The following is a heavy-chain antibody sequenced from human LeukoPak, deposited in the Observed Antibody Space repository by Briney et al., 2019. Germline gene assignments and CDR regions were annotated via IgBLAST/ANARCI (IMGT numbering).Heavy chain of an antibody. J-gene: IGHJ4*02. D-gene: IGHD6-13*01. CDR1: GFTFSSYA. V-gene: IGHV3-30*04. Sequence: GGSLRLSCAASGFTFSSYAMHSVRQAPGKGLEWVAVISYDGSNKYYADSVKGRFTISRDNAKNSLYLQMNSLRAEDTAVYYCARAGGYCDYWGQGTLVTVSS. CDR3: ARAGGYCDY. CDR2: ISYDGSNK.